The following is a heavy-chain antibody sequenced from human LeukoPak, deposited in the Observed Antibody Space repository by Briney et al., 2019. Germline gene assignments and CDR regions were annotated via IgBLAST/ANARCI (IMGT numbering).Heavy chain of an antibody. Sequence: PGGSLRLSCAASGFTFSSYSMNWVRQAPGKGLEWVSSISSSSSYIYYADSVKGRFTISRDNAKNSLYLQMNSLRAEDTAVYYCARDLGMGVGATRAFDIWGQGTMVTVSS. D-gene: IGHD1-26*01. CDR2: ISSSSSYI. J-gene: IGHJ3*02. CDR3: ARDLGMGVGATRAFDI. CDR1: GFTFSSYS. V-gene: IGHV3-21*01.